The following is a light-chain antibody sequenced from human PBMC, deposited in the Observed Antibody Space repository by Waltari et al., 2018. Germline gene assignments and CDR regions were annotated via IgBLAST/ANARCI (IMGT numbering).Light chain of an antibody. V-gene: IGKV1-39*01. Sequence: DIQMTQSPPSLSASVGDRVTITCRESQNIRTYLNWYQQTPGKAPRLLLYAAYTLRSGVPARFSASESGTNFTRAISSLQPEDFATFYCQQTYSDPRTFGGGTKV. CDR2: AAY. J-gene: IGKJ4*01. CDR3: QQTYSDPRT. CDR1: QNIRTY.